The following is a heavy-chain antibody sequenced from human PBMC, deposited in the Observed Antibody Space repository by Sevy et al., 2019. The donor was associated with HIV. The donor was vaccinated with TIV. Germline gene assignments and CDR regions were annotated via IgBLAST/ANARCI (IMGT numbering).Heavy chain of an antibody. Sequence: GGSLRLSCAASGFTFSDYYMSWIRQAPGKGLEWVSYISSSGSTIYYADSVKGRFTISRENAKNSLYLQMNSLRAEDTAVYYCARGEKIVVVPAAIVSYYYGMDVWGQGTTVTVSS. V-gene: IGHV3-11*01. CDR3: ARGEKIVVVPAAIVSYYYGMDV. J-gene: IGHJ6*02. D-gene: IGHD2-2*02. CDR2: ISSSGSTI. CDR1: GFTFSDYY.